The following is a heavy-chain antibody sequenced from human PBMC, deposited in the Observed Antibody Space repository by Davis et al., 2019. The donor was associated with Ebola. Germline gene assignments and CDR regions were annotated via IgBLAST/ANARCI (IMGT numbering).Heavy chain of an antibody. CDR3: ARGDMTYYYDSSGYSVFRYFDY. CDR2: ISSDSDYI. Sequence: GGSLRLSCVASGFTFTTYSMSWVRQAPGKALEWVSSISSDSDYIYYADSAKGRFTISRDNSKNTLYLQMNSLRAEDTAVYYCARGDMTYYYDSSGYSVFRYFDYWGQGTLVTVSS. V-gene: IGHV3-21*01. CDR1: GFTFTTYS. D-gene: IGHD3-22*01. J-gene: IGHJ4*02.